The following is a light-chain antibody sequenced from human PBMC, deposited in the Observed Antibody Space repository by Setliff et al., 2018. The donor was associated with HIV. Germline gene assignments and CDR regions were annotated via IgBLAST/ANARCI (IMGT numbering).Light chain of an antibody. CDR2: GVT. Sequence: LTQPASVSGSPGQSITISCTGTSSDVGTYNFVSWYQQQPGKAPKLVIYGVTKRPSGVSNRFSGSRSGNTASLTISGLQAEDEADYYCCSFAGSGTYVFGTGTKVTVL. V-gene: IGLV2-23*02. CDR1: SSDVGTYNF. CDR3: CSFAGSGTYV. J-gene: IGLJ1*01.